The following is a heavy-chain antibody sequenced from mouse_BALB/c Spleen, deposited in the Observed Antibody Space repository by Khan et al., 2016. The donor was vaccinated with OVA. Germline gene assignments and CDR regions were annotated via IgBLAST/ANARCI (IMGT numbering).Heavy chain of an antibody. CDR1: GYTFTSNT. J-gene: IGHJ4*01. D-gene: IGHD2-14*01. CDR3: ARRTTDYAMDY. CDR2: INPRTSYT. Sequence: QVRLQQSGAELARPGASVKMSCQASGYTFTSNTMHWVKQRPGQGLEWIGYINPRTSYTNYNQKFKDKATLTADKSSSTAYMQLSSLTSEDSAVYYCARRTTDYAMDYWGQGTSVTVSS. V-gene: IGHV1-4*01.